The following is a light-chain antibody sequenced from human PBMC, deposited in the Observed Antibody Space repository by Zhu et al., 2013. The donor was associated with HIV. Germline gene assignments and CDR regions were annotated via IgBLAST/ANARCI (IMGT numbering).Light chain of an antibody. V-gene: IGKV3-20*01. CDR2: GTS. CDR1: EIFSRSY. CDR3: HQYGNSPPT. Sequence: IVLTQSPGTLSLSPGEKATLSCRANEIFSRSYLAWYQHKVGQAPRLLIYGTSTRATGTPDRFSGSGSGTDFTLTISKLEPEDSAVYYCHQYGNSPPTFG. J-gene: IGKJ2*01.